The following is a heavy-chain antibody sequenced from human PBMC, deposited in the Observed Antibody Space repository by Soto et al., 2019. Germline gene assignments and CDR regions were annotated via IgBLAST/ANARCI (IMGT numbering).Heavy chain of an antibody. CDR2: ISAYNGNT. V-gene: IGHV1-18*04. CDR3: ERESPLPGDPQLDY. J-gene: IGHJ4*02. D-gene: IGHD2-2*01. CDR1: GYTFTSYG. Sequence: ASVKVSCKASGYTFTSYGISWVRQAPGQGLEWMGWISAYNGNTNYAQKLQGRVTMTTDTSTRTAYMEPRSLRSDDTAVYYCERESPLPGDPQLDYWGQGNLVTVS.